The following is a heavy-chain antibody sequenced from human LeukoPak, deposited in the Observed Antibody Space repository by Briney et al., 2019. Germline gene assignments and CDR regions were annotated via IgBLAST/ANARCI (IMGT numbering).Heavy chain of an antibody. D-gene: IGHD3-22*01. CDR3: AKVGPYYYDSSGYYPDAFGI. CDR2: ISGSGGST. Sequence: GGSLRLSCATSGFTFSSYAMSWVRQAPGKGLEWVSAISGSGGSTYYADSVKGRFTISRDNSKNTLYLQMNSLRAEDTAVYYCAKVGPYYYDSSGYYPDAFGIWGQGTMVTVSS. V-gene: IGHV3-23*01. CDR1: GFTFSSYA. J-gene: IGHJ3*02.